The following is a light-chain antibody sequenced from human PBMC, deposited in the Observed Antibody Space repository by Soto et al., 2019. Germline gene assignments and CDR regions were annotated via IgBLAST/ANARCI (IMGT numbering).Light chain of an antibody. CDR2: DVS. CDR1: SSDVGGYNY. CDR3: SSYTRSSTRV. V-gene: IGLV2-14*01. Sequence: QSALTQPASVSGSPGQSITISCTGTSSDVGGYNYVSWYQQHPGKAPKLMIYDVSNRPSGVSNRFSGAKSGNTASLTISGLQHEAEADYYCSSYTRSSTRVFVGGTKVTVL. J-gene: IGLJ2*01.